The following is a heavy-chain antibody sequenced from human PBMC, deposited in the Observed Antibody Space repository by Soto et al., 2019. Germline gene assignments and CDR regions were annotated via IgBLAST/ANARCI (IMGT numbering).Heavy chain of an antibody. V-gene: IGHV4-59*01. CDR1: GYSISTFY. D-gene: IGHD3-22*01. J-gene: IGHJ4*02. CDR3: ARGRTVRNYADDSSDYFYFFDY. CDR2: VYYTGST. Sequence: SEALSRTSPVSGYSISTFYWVWMRQSPGKELEWIGYVYYTGSTNYNPSLKSRVTISVDRSKNQFSLKLTSANAADTAVYYCARGRTVRNYADDSSDYFYFFDYWGQGTQVTVSS.